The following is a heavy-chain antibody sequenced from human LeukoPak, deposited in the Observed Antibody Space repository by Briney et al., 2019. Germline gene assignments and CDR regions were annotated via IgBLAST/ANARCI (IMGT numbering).Heavy chain of an antibody. V-gene: IGHV4-39*01. CDR1: GGSISSSSYY. Sequence: SETLSLTCTVSGGSISSSSYYWGWIRQPPGKGLEWIGSIYYSGSTYYNPSLKSRVTISVDTSKNQFSLKLSSVTAADTAEYYCSRQVGGSYFDYWGQGTLVTVSS. D-gene: IGHD4-23*01. J-gene: IGHJ4*02. CDR3: SRQVGGSYFDY. CDR2: IYYSGST.